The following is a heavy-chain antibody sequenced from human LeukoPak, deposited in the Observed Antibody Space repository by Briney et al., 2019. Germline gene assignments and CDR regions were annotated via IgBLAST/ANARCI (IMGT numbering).Heavy chain of an antibody. CDR2: IGVSGGST. Sequence: GGTLRLSCAASGFTFSNVAMSWVRQAPGKGLEWVSTIGVSGGSTSYADSVKGRFTISRDNSKNTLYLQMNSLRADDTAVYFCGGSRSFFWGQGTLVTVSS. J-gene: IGHJ4*02. D-gene: IGHD6-6*01. V-gene: IGHV3-23*01. CDR3: GGSRSFF. CDR1: GFTFSNVA.